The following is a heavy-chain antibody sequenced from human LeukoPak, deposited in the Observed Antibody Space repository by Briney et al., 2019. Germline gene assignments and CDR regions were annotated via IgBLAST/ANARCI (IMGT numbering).Heavy chain of an antibody. Sequence: SETLSLTCTVSGGPISGYYWSWIRQAPGKGLEWIGNFYYSGITNYNPSLESRVTILVDTAKNQFSLKLSSVTATDTAFYYCAKQPYGRDWFDPWGQGTLVTVSS. CDR2: FYYSGIT. D-gene: IGHD3-10*01. CDR1: GGPISGYY. J-gene: IGHJ5*02. V-gene: IGHV4-59*08. CDR3: AKQPYGRDWFDP.